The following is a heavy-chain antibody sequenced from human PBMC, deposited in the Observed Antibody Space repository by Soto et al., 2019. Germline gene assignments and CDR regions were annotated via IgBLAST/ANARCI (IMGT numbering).Heavy chain of an antibody. J-gene: IGHJ6*02. V-gene: IGHV3-30-3*01. D-gene: IGHD4-4*01. CDR2: ISYDGGHK. CDR1: EFTFSSYA. Sequence: QVQLVESGGGVVHPERSLRLSCSASEFTFSSYAMHWVLQAPGKGLEWVAGISYDGGHKFYGDSVRGRFTISRDSSKTTVFLETNSLRPEDTAAYYCARVKTDYSNPRGPFFFYGMDVWGQGTTVTVSS. CDR3: ARVKTDYSNPRGPFFFYGMDV.